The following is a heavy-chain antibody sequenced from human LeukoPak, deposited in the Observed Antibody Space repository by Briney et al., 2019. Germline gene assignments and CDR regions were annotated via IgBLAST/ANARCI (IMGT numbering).Heavy chain of an antibody. D-gene: IGHD3-3*01. CDR2: INYSGST. V-gene: IGHV4-34*01. CDR1: GGSFSGYY. CDR3: ARAYDYWSGYAFGY. J-gene: IGHJ4*02. Sequence: PSETLSLTCAVYGGSFSGYYWSWIRQPPGKGLEWIGEINYSGSTNYNPSLKSRVTISVDTSKNQFSLKLSSVTAADTAVYYCARAYDYWSGYAFGYWGQGTLVTVSS.